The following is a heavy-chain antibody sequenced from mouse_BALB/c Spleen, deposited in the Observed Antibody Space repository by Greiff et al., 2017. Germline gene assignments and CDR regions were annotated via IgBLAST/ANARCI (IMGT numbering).Heavy chain of an antibody. CDR2: ISYSGST. J-gene: IGHJ1*01. CDR3: ARYYYGSFDV. V-gene: IGHV3-2*02. CDR1: GYSITSDYA. D-gene: IGHD1-2*01. Sequence: EVKLQESGPGLVKPSQSLSLTCTVTGYSITSDYAWNWIRQFPGNKLEWMGYISYSGSTSYNPSLKSRISITRDTSKNQFFLQLNSVTTEDTATYYCARYYYGSFDVWGAGTTVTVSS.